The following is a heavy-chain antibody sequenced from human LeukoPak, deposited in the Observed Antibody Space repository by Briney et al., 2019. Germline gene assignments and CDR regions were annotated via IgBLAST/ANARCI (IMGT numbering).Heavy chain of an antibody. V-gene: IGHV3-53*01. D-gene: IGHD1-14*01. Sequence: AGGSLRLSCEASGLTVSSTYMSWVRQAPGEGLEWVSITYSDASTNYADSVMGRFTISRDNSKNTLSLQMNSLRAEDTAVYYCARKNHLFNAAFDIWGQGTVVTVSS. CDR2: TYSDAST. CDR1: GLTVSSTY. J-gene: IGHJ3*02. CDR3: ARKNHLFNAAFDI.